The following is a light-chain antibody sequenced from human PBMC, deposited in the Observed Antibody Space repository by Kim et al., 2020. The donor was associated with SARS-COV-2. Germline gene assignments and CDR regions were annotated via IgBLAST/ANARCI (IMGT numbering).Light chain of an antibody. CDR1: ISNIGADYD. CDR2: GDN. CDR3: QSYDSSLSIVV. J-gene: IGLJ2*01. Sequence: QRVTIACTGSISNIGADYDVQWYEQVPGTAPKLLIYGDNNRPSGVPDRFSGSKSDTSASLAITGLQAEDEADYYCQSYDSSLSIVVFGGGTQLTVL. V-gene: IGLV1-40*01.